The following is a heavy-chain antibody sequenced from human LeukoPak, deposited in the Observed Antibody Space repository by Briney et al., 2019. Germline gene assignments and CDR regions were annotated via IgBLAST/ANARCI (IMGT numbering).Heavy chain of an antibody. CDR1: GFTFISYA. V-gene: IGHV3-23*01. Sequence: PGGSLRLSCAASGFTFISYAMNWVRQAPGKGMEWVSSISYSGDSRFYADSVKGRFTISRDNSENMLYLQMNSLRADDTALYFCARSPVGSYYGQNSYYYYFDFWGQGTLVTVSS. CDR2: ISYSGDSR. D-gene: IGHD3-10*01. CDR3: ARSPVGSYYGQNSYYYYFDF. J-gene: IGHJ4*02.